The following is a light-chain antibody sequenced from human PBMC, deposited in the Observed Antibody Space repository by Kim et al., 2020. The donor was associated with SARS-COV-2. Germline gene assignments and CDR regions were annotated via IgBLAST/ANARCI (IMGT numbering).Light chain of an antibody. Sequence: GERANRSSRDSENIGSNVDWEQQTPGQPPRLLIYDAAMRAAGITDRFSGSGSGTDFTLNIGNLAPEDFAIYYCQQRGNWPTALTFGGGTKVDIK. CDR3: QQRGNWPTALT. J-gene: IGKJ4*01. V-gene: IGKV3-11*01. CDR2: DAA. CDR1: ENIGSN.